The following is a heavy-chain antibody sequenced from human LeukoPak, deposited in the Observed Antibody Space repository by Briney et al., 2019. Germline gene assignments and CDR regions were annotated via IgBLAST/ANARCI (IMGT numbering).Heavy chain of an antibody. Sequence: SETLSLTCAVSGGSISSSNWWSWARQPPGKGLEWIGEIYHSGGTNYNPSLKSRVTISEDKSKNQFSLKLSSVTAADTAVYYCARDFIGVYYDSRAMDVWGQGTTVTVSS. CDR3: ARDFIGVYYDSRAMDV. J-gene: IGHJ6*02. D-gene: IGHD3-22*01. CDR1: GGSISSSNW. CDR2: IYHSGGT. V-gene: IGHV4-4*02.